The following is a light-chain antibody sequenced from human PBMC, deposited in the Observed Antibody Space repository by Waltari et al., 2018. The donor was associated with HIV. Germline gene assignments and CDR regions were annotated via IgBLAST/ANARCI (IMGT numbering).Light chain of an antibody. Sequence: QSVVTQPPPASVTPGQRVTISGSGSRSNIGSITLNGFQQLPGTAPKPLIYNNNLRPSGVPDRFSGSKSGTSASLAISGLQSDDEADFYCAAWDDSLNAWVFGGGTKLTVL. CDR3: AAWDDSLNAWV. J-gene: IGLJ3*02. CDR1: RSNIGSIT. CDR2: NNN. V-gene: IGLV1-44*01.